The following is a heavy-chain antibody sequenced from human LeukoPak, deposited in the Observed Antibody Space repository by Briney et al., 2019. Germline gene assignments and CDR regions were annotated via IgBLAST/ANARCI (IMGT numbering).Heavy chain of an antibody. Sequence: GGSLRLSCAASGFTFSDYYMSWIRQAPGKGLEWVSYISRSSSDTNYADSVKGRFTISRDNAKNSLYLQRNNLRAEDTAVYYCASGGPVTTYDFDYWGQGTLVTVSS. CDR2: ISRSSSDT. CDR1: GFTFSDYY. V-gene: IGHV3-11*06. D-gene: IGHD4-17*01. CDR3: ASGGPVTTYDFDY. J-gene: IGHJ4*02.